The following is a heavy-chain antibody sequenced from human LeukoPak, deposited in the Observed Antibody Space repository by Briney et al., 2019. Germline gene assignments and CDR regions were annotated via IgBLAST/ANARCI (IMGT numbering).Heavy chain of an antibody. Sequence: PGGSLRLSCAASGFTFSSYSMNWVRQAPGKGLEWVSSISSSSSYIYYADSVKGRFTISRDNSKNTLYLQMNSLRAEDTAVCYCAKLRGDYYGSGSYRGWGQGTLVTVSS. J-gene: IGHJ4*02. CDR1: GFTFSSYS. D-gene: IGHD3-10*01. V-gene: IGHV3-21*01. CDR3: AKLRGDYYGSGSYRG. CDR2: ISSSSSYI.